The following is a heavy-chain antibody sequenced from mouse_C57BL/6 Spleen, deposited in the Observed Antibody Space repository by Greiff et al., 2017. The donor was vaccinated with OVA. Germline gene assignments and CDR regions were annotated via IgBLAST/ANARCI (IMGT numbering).Heavy chain of an antibody. J-gene: IGHJ2*01. CDR2: IYPGDGDT. CDR3: ARRDYYDY. Sequence: QVQLQQSGPELVKPGASVKISCKASGYAFSSSWMNWVKQRPGKGLEWIGRIYPGDGDTNYNGKFKGKATLTADKSSSTAYMQLSSLTSEDSAVYCCARRDYYDYWGQGTTLTGSS. D-gene: IGHD1-1*01. CDR1: GYAFSSSW. V-gene: IGHV1-82*01.